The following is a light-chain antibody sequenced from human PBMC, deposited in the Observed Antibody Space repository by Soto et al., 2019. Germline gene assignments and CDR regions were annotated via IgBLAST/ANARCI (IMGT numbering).Light chain of an antibody. J-gene: IGLJ1*01. CDR1: SSDVGANNY. CDR2: EVT. Sequence: QSALTQPPSASGSPGQSVTISCTGTSSDVGANNYVSWYQQHPGKAPKLMIYEVTKRPSGVPDRFSGSKSGNTASLTVSGLQVEDEADYYCSSYAGANRVFGTGTKLTVL. V-gene: IGLV2-8*01. CDR3: SSYAGANRV.